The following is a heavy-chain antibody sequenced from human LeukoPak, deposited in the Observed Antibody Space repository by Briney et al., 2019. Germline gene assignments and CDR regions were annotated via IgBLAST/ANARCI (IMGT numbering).Heavy chain of an antibody. CDR2: ISSSSSYI. CDR3: ARDKDSSSWYFDY. V-gene: IGHV3-21*01. D-gene: IGHD6-13*01. CDR1: GFTFSSYS. Sequence: AGGSLRLSCAASGFTFSSYSMNWVRQAPGKGLEWVSSISSSSSYIYYADSVKGRFTISRDNAKNSLYLQMNSLRAEDTAVYYCARDKDSSSWYFDYWGQGTLVTVSS. J-gene: IGHJ4*02.